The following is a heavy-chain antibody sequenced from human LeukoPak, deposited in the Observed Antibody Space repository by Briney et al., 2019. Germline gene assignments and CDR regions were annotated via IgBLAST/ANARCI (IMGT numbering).Heavy chain of an antibody. V-gene: IGHV3-23*01. Sequence: GGSLRLSCAASGFTFSSYAMSWVRQAPGKGLEWVSAISGSGGSTYYADSVEGRFTISRDNSKNTLYLQMNSLRAEDTAVYYCAKDPRRLWFGELNSCFDYWGQGTLVTVSS. CDR1: GFTFSSYA. CDR2: ISGSGGST. J-gene: IGHJ4*02. D-gene: IGHD3-10*01. CDR3: AKDPRRLWFGELNSCFDY.